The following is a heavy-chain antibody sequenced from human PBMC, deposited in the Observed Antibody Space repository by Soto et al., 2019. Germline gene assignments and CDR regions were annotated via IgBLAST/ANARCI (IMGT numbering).Heavy chain of an antibody. CDR2: ISGSGGST. CDR3: AKGRRAAEPGFDY. V-gene: IGHV3-23*01. CDR1: GFTFSSYA. D-gene: IGHD3-10*01. Sequence: EVQLLDSGGGLVQPGGSLRLSCAASGFTFSSYAMSWVRQAPGKGLEWVSAISGSGGSTYYADYVKGRFTIPRDNSKNTRYLQMNILRAEDTAVYYCAKGRRAAEPGFDYWGQGTLVTVSS. J-gene: IGHJ4*02.